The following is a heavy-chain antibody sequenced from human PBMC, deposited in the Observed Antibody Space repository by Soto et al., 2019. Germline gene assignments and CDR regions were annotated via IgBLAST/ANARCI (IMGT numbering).Heavy chain of an antibody. D-gene: IGHD3-10*01. V-gene: IGHV3-21*01. CDR3: ARIGLTMAFDI. CDR1: GFTFSSYS. J-gene: IGHJ3*02. CDR2: ISSSSSYI. Sequence: GGSLRLSCAASGFTFSSYSMNWVRQAPGKGLEWVSSISSSSSYIYYADSVKGRFTISRDNAKNSLYLQMNSLRAEDTAVYYCARIGLTMAFDIWGQGTMVTVSS.